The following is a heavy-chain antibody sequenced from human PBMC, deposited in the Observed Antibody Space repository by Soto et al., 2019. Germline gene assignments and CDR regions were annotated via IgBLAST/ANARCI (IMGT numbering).Heavy chain of an antibody. D-gene: IGHD4-17*01. J-gene: IGHJ6*02. CDR3: ARQDDYGDYKYYYYYGMDV. V-gene: IGHV4-39*01. CDR1: GGSISSSSYY. Sequence: PSETLSLTCTVSGGSISSSSYYWGWIRQLPGKGLEWIGSIYYSGSTYYNPSLKSRVTISVDTSKNQFSLKLSSVTAADTAVYYCARQDDYGDYKYYYYYGMDVWAQRTTVTVSS. CDR2: IYYSGST.